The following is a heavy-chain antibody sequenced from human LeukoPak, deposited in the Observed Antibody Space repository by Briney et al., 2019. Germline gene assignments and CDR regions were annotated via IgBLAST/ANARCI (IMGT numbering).Heavy chain of an antibody. CDR1: GGSFSGYY. V-gene: IGHV4-34*01. CDR2: INHSGST. D-gene: IGHD5-18*01. CDR3: ARTTEGGYSYGYFYYYYMDV. Sequence: SETLSLTCAVYGGSFSGYYWSWIRQPPGKGLEWIGEINHSGSTNYNPSLKSRVTISVDTSKKQFSLKLSSVTAADTAVYYCARTTEGGYSYGYFYYYYMDVWGKGATVTISS. J-gene: IGHJ6*03.